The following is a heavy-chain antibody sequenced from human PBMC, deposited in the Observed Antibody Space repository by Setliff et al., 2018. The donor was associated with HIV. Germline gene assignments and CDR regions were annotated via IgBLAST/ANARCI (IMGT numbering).Heavy chain of an antibody. CDR3: AREIGDYYDSSGYYPPTDYYYGMDV. Sequence: ASVKVSCKAFGYTFSTNAIHWVRQAPGQRLEWMGWINAGNGNTKYSQKFQGRVTITRDTSASTAYMELRSLRSDDTAVYYCAREIGDYYDSSGYYPPTDYYYGMDVWGQGTTVTVSS. D-gene: IGHD3-22*01. CDR1: GYTFSTNA. V-gene: IGHV1-3*01. CDR2: INAGNGNT. J-gene: IGHJ6*02.